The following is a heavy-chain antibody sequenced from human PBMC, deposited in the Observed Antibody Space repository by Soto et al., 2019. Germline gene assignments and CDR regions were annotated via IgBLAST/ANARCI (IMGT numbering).Heavy chain of an antibody. CDR3: WVGRTSGNCFDS. Sequence: GSLRLSCAASGFTFSSYGMNWVRQAPGKGLEWVAIIWYDGINKFYADSVKGRFTISRDNSRNTVFLQMSSLRADDTAVYYCWVGRTSGNCFDSWGQGTLVTVSS. CDR1: GFTFSSYG. V-gene: IGHV3-33*01. J-gene: IGHJ4*02. D-gene: IGHD2-8*01. CDR2: IWYDGINK.